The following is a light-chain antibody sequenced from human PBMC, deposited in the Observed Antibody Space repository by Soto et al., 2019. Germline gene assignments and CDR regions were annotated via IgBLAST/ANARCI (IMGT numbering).Light chain of an antibody. CDR2: AAS. J-gene: IGKJ1*01. V-gene: IGKV1-39*01. Sequence: IQMTQSPSTLPASVGDLITIXXRASKSISSWVTWYQQKPGKAPKXLIYAASSLQSGVPSRFSGSGAGTDFTLTISSLQPEDFATYYCQQSYSTPWTFGQGTKVDIK. CDR1: KSISSW. CDR3: QQSYSTPWT.